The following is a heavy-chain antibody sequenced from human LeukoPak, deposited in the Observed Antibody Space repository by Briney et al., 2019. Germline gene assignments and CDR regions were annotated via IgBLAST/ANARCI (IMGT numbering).Heavy chain of an antibody. CDR1: GFTLSNYS. V-gene: IGHV3-21*01. CDR2: ISSSSSYI. CDR3: ARDLAYGDDGL. Sequence: GGPLRLSCAASGFTLSNYSMNWVRQAPGKGLEWVAFISSSSSYIFYADSLKGRFTISRDNAKNSLYLQMNSLRADDTAVYYCARDLAYGDDGLWGQGTLVTVSS. D-gene: IGHD4-17*01. J-gene: IGHJ4*02.